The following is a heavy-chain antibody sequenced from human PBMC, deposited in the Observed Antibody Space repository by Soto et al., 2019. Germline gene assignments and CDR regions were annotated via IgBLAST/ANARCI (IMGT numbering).Heavy chain of an antibody. D-gene: IGHD3-22*01. CDR2: ISAYNGNT. V-gene: IGHV1-18*01. J-gene: IGHJ6*02. CDR1: GYTFTSYG. Sequence: QVQLVQSGAEVKKPGASVKVSCKASGYTFTSYGISWVRQAPGQGLEWMGWISAYNGNTNYAQKLQRRVTMTTDTSTSTAYMELRSLRSDDTAVYYCARTYYYDSSGYYYRYYYYGMDVWGQGTTVTVSS. CDR3: ARTYYYDSSGYYYRYYYYGMDV.